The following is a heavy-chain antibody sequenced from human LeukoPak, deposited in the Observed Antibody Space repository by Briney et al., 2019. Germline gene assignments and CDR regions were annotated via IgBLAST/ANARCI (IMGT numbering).Heavy chain of an antibody. V-gene: IGHV1-18*01. J-gene: IGHJ4*02. D-gene: IGHD6-19*01. Sequence: ASVKVSCKASGYTFTSYGISWVRQAPGQGLEWMGWISAYNGNTNYAQKFQGRVTMTEDTSTDTAYMELSSLRSEDTAVYYCAANGYSSGWYDFDYWGQGTLVTVSS. CDR3: AANGYSSGWYDFDY. CDR1: GYTFTSYG. CDR2: ISAYNGNT.